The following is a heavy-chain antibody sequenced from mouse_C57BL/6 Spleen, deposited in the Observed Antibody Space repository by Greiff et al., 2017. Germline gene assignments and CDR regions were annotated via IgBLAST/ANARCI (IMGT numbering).Heavy chain of an antibody. CDR3: ARRADYSDDVDYAMGG. CDR1: GFSLSTSGMG. Sequence: ESGPGILQSSQTLSLTCSFSGFSLSTSGMGVSWIRQPSGKGLEWLAHIYWDDDKRYNPSLKSRRTIAKDTSRNQVFLKLTSVDTADTATYYCARRADYSDDVDYAMGGWGQGASVAVGS. J-gene: IGHJ4*01. CDR2: IYWDDDK. D-gene: IGHD2-12*01. V-gene: IGHV8-12*01.